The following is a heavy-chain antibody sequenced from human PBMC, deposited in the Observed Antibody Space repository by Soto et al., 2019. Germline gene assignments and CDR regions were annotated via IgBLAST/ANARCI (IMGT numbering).Heavy chain of an antibody. CDR3: ENPPLTGDLRVAFDI. Sequence: GGSLRLSCAASGFTFSSYAMSWVRQAPGKGLEWVSAISGSGGSTYYADSVKGRFTISRDNSKNTLYLQMNSLRAEDAALFYWENPPLTGDLRVAFDIWGQGTMVTVSS. CDR1: GFTFSSYA. J-gene: IGHJ3*02. CDR2: ISGSGGST. D-gene: IGHD7-27*01. V-gene: IGHV3-23*01.